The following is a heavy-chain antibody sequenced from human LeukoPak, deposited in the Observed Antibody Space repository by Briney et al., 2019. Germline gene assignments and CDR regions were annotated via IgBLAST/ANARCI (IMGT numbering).Heavy chain of an antibody. CDR2: IYYSGST. J-gene: IGHJ6*02. CDR3: ARGPWDYGMDV. V-gene: IGHV4-59*01. Sequence: SETLSLTCTVSGGSISSYYWSWIRQPPGKGLEWIGYIYYSGSTNYNPSLKSRVTIAVDTSKNQSPLKLSSVTAADTAVYYCARGPWDYGMDVWGQGTTVTVSS. D-gene: IGHD1-26*01. CDR1: GGSISSYY.